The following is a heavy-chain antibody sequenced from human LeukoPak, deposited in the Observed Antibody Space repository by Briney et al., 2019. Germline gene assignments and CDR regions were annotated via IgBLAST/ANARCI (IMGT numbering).Heavy chain of an antibody. CDR1: GFTFSSYW. Sequence: GGPLRLSCAASGFTFSSYWMSWVRQAPGKGLEWVANIKQDGSEKYYVDSVKGRFTISRDNAKNSLYLQMNSLRAEDTAVYYCASNAYGGWFDPWGQGTLVTVSS. J-gene: IGHJ5*02. CDR2: IKQDGSEK. D-gene: IGHD3-10*01. CDR3: ASNAYGGWFDP. V-gene: IGHV3-7*03.